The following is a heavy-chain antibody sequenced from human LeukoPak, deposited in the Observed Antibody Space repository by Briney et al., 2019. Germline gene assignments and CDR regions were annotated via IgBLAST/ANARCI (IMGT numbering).Heavy chain of an antibody. Sequence: SETLSLTCTVSGYSISSGYYWGLIRQPPGKGLEWIGSIYHSGSTYYNPSLKSRVTISVDTSKNQFSLKLRSVTAADTAVYYCARGKSRGSHIDYWGQGTLVTVSS. D-gene: IGHD1-26*01. J-gene: IGHJ4*02. V-gene: IGHV4-38-2*02. CDR1: GYSISSGYY. CDR3: ARGKSRGSHIDY. CDR2: IYHSGST.